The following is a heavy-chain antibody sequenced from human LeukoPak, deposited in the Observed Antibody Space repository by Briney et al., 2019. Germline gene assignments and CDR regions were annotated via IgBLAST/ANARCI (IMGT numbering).Heavy chain of an antibody. CDR1: VGSFSGYY. CDR3: PRGGGSFYA. CDR2: INHSGST. D-gene: IGHD2-15*01. Sequence: PSETLSLTCAVYVGSFSGYYWSWIRQPPGKGLEWIGEINHSGSTNYNPSLKSRVTISVDTSKNQFSLKLSSVTAADTAVYYCPRGGGSFYAWGKGTLVTVSS. J-gene: IGHJ5*02. V-gene: IGHV4-34*01.